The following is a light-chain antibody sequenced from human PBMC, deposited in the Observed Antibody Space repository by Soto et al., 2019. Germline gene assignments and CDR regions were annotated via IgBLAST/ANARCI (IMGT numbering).Light chain of an antibody. CDR1: SSDVGAYKY. J-gene: IGLJ3*02. Sequence: QSALTQPPSASGSPGQSVTISCTGTSSDVGAYKYVSWYQQYPGKAPKLMIYEVTKRPSGFTDRFSGSKSGNTASLTVSGPQAEDEDDYYCTSYVGNDIWVFGGGTKLTVL. CDR2: EVT. CDR3: TSYVGNDIWV. V-gene: IGLV2-8*01.